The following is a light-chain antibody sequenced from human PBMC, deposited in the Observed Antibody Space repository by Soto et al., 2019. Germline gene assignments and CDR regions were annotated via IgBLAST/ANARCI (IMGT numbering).Light chain of an antibody. CDR3: CSYAGSSTPELV. V-gene: IGLV2-23*02. CDR1: SSDVGSYNL. J-gene: IGLJ2*01. CDR2: EVS. Sequence: QSVLTQPASVSGSPGQSITISCTGTSSDVGSYNLVSWYQQHPGKAPKLMIYEVSKRPSGVSNRFSGSKSGNTASLTISGLQAEDEADYYCCSYAGSSTPELVFGGGTQLTVL.